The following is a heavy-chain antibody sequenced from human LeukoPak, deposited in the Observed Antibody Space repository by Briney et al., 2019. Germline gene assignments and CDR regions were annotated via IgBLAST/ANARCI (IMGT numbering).Heavy chain of an antibody. J-gene: IGHJ3*02. CDR2: ISYDGSNK. Sequence: GGSLRLSCAASGFTFSSYAMHWVRQAPGKGLEWVAVISYDGSNKYYADSVKGRFTISRDNSKNTLYLQMNSLRAEDTAVYYCARGKYSSSSALAFDIWGQGTMVTVSS. V-gene: IGHV3-30-3*01. D-gene: IGHD6-6*01. CDR1: GFTFSSYA. CDR3: ARGKYSSSSALAFDI.